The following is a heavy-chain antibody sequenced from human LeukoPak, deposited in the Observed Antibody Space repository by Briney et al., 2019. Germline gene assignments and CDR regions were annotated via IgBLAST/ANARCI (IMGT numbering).Heavy chain of an antibody. V-gene: IGHV4-34*01. CDR1: GGSFSGYY. J-gene: IGHJ4*02. CDR2: INHSGGT. CDR3: ARDRGYSYGHPFDY. D-gene: IGHD5-18*01. Sequence: SETLSLTCAVYGGSFSGYYWSWIRQPPGKGLEWIGEINHSGGTNYNPSLKSRVTISVDTSKNQFSLKLSSVTAADTAVYYCARDRGYSYGHPFDYWGQGTLVTVSS.